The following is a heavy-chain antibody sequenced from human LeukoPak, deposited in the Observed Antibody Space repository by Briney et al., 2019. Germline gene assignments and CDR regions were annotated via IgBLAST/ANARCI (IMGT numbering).Heavy chain of an antibody. CDR2: IKGKTDGGTT. CDR3: TTHYPDSGSYNY. Sequence: GGSLRLSCAASGFTFINAWMTWVPQAPGKGLEWVGLIKGKTDGGTTDYAAPVKGRFIISRDDSKNTLYLQMDSLQTEDTAVYYCTTHYPDSGSYNYWGQGTLVTVSS. D-gene: IGHD1-26*01. CDR1: GFTFINAW. V-gene: IGHV3-15*01. J-gene: IGHJ4*02.